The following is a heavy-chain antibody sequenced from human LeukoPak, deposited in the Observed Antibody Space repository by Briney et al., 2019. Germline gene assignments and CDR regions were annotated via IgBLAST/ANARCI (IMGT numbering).Heavy chain of an antibody. Sequence: SETLSLTCTVSGGSISSGDYYWSWIRQPPGKGLEWIGYIYYSGSTYYNPSLKSRVTISVDTSKNQFSLKLSSATAADTAVYYCVRQGQELETFFDYWGQGTLVTVSS. V-gene: IGHV4-30-4*08. CDR1: GGSISSGDYY. CDR3: VRQGQELETFFDY. CDR2: IYYSGST. D-gene: IGHD6-6*01. J-gene: IGHJ4*02.